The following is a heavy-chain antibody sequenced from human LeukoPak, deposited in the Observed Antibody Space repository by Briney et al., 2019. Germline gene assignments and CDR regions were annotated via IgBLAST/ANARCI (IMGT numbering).Heavy chain of an antibody. J-gene: IGHJ4*02. CDR3: AKGIGYCSSTSCYRFLDY. V-gene: IGHV3-30*02. CDR2: IRYDGSNK. D-gene: IGHD2-2*01. Sequence: GGSLRLSCAASGFTFSSYGMHWVRQAPGKGLEWVAFIRYDGSNKYYADSVKGRFTISRDNSKNTLYLQMNSLRAEDTAVYYCAKGIGYCSSTSCYRFLDYWGQGTLVTVSS. CDR1: GFTFSSYG.